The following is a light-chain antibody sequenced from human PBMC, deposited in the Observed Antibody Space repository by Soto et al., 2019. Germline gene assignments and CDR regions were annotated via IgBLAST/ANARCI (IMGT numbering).Light chain of an antibody. CDR2: GAS. V-gene: IGKV3-20*01. CDR1: QRVSARY. J-gene: IGKJ1*01. Sequence: IVLTQSPGTLSLSPGDRCTLSCMASQRVSARYLAWYHQKPGQATRLLIFGASDRATGITDRFSGSGSGTDFPLTISRLEPEDFAVYYCQPYGSSPRTVGPGTQVEIK. CDR3: QPYGSSPRT.